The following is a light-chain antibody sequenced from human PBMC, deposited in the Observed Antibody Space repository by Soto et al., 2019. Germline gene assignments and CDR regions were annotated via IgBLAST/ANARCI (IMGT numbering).Light chain of an antibody. CDR2: KVS. CDR1: QSLAYSDGNTY. CDR3: MQGTHWPPRT. J-gene: IGKJ1*01. V-gene: IGKV2-30*01. Sequence: DVVMTQSPLSLPVTLGQPASISCRSSQSLAYSDGNTYLNWFQQRPGQSPRRLIYKVSNRDSGVRDRFSGSGSGTDFTLKISRVAAEDVGVYYCMQGTHWPPRTFGQGTKVEIK.